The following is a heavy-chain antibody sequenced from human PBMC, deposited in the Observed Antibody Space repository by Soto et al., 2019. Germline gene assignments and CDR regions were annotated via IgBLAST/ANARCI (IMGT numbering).Heavy chain of an antibody. V-gene: IGHV1-8*02. J-gene: IGHJ4*02. CDR2: INPNSGNT. CDR3: AREKVGANDY. Sequence: GASVKVSCKASGYTITSHYMHWVRQAPGQGLEWMGVINPNSGNTGYAQKFQGRVTMTRNTSISTAYMELNSLRSEDTAVYYCAREKVGANDYWGQGTLVTVSS. D-gene: IGHD1-26*01. CDR1: GYTITSHY.